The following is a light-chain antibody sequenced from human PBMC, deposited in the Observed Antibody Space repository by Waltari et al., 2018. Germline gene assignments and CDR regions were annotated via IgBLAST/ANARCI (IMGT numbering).Light chain of an antibody. J-gene: IGLJ2*01. CDR2: SNN. CDR1: SSNIGSKS. CDR3: ATWDDSLNGL. V-gene: IGLV1-44*01. Sequence: QSVLTQPPSVSGTPGQRVSISCSGSSSNIGSKSVNWYQQVPGTAPKLLIYSNNQRPSGIQDLFSYFKSDTSASLAISGLQSEDEADYYFATWDDSLNGLFGGGTRLTVL.